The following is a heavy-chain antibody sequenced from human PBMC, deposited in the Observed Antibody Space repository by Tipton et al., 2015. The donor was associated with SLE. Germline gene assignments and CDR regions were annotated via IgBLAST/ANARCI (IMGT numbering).Heavy chain of an antibody. V-gene: IGHV3-21*01. CDR1: GFTFSDYA. CDR2: ISSSSSYI. D-gene: IGHD3-22*01. Sequence: SLRLSCAASGFTFSDYALTWVRQGPGKGLEWVSSISSSSSYIYYADSVKGRFTISRDNAKNSLYLQMNSLRAEDTAVYYCARDSTMIVVVGSAFDIWGQGTMVTVSS. J-gene: IGHJ3*02. CDR3: ARDSTMIVVVGSAFDI.